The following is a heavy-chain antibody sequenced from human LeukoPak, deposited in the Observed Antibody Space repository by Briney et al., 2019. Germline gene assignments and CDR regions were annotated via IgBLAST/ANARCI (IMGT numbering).Heavy chain of an antibody. D-gene: IGHD4-17*01. CDR3: ARGRRPGDYGKYYYYYMDV. J-gene: IGHJ6*03. CDR2: INPNSGGT. Sequence: ASVKVSCKASGYTFTGYYMHWVRQAPGQGLEWMGWINPNSGGTNYAQKFQGRVTMTRDTSISTAYMELSRLRSDDTAVYYCARGRRPGDYGKYYYYYMDVWGKGTTVTVSS. V-gene: IGHV1-2*02. CDR1: GYTFTGYY.